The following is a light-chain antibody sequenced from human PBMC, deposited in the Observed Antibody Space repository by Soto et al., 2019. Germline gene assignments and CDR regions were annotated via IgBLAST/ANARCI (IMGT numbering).Light chain of an antibody. J-gene: IGKJ5*01. CDR2: GAS. V-gene: IGKV3-15*01. Sequence: PGERATLSCTASQSVRRNVAWDQKKPGQAPRLLIYGASTRATGVPARFSGNGSGTEFTLTISSLQSEDFAVYYCHQYNNWPPITCGQGTRLESK. CDR3: HQYNNWPPIT. CDR1: QSVRRN.